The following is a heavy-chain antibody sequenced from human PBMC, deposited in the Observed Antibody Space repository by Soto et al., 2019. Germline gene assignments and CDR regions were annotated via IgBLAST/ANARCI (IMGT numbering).Heavy chain of an antibody. CDR1: GFTFSSYA. J-gene: IGHJ6*02. CDR3: AKGVLGYCSSTSCYSMSGYYGMDV. D-gene: IGHD2-2*01. V-gene: IGHV3-23*01. Sequence: PVGSLRLSCAASGFTFSSYAMSWVRQAPGKGLEWVSAISGSGGSTYYADSVKGRFTISRDNSKNTLYLQMNSLRAEDTAVYYCAKGVLGYCSSTSCYSMSGYYGMDVWGQGTTVTVSS. CDR2: ISGSGGST.